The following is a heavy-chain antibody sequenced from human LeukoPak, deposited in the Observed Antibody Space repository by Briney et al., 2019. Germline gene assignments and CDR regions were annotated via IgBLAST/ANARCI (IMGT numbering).Heavy chain of an antibody. CDR1: GFIFSNYW. D-gene: IGHD3-9*01. CDR3: ARENWFAFDM. J-gene: IGHJ3*02. CDR2: IKRDGSER. V-gene: IGHV3-7*01. Sequence: GGSLRLSCVASGFIFSNYWMSWVRQAPGKGLKWVANIKRDGSERYYVDSVKGRFTISRDNAKNSLYLQMSSLRAEDTAVYYCARENWFAFDMWGQGTLVTVSS.